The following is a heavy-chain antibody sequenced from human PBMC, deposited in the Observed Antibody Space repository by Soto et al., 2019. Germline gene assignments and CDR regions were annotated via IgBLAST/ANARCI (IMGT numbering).Heavy chain of an antibody. J-gene: IGHJ4*02. V-gene: IGHV1-3*01. CDR3: ARDPYSSGAFDY. D-gene: IGHD6-19*01. CDR2: INAGNGNT. Sequence: ASVKVSCKASGYTFTSYAVHWVRQAPGQRLEWMGWINAGNGNTKYSQKFQGRVTITRDTSASTAYMELSSLRSEDTAVYYCARDPYSSGAFDYWGQGTLVTVSS. CDR1: GYTFTSYA.